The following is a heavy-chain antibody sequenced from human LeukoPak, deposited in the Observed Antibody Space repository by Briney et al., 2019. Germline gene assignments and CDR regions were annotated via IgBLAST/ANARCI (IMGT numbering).Heavy chain of an antibody. V-gene: IGHV4-59*01. CDR1: GGSISSYY. CDR2: IYYSGST. CDR3: ARDLAAAGTIDP. J-gene: IGHJ5*02. D-gene: IGHD6-13*01. Sequence: PSETLSLTCTVSGGSISSYYWSWIRQPPGKGLEWIGYIYYSGSTKYNPSLKSRVTILEDTSKNQFSLKLSSVTAADTAVYYCARDLAAAGTIDPWGQGTLVTVSS.